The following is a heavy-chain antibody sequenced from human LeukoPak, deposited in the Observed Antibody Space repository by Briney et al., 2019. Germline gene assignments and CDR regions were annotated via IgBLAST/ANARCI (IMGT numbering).Heavy chain of an antibody. J-gene: IGHJ4*02. CDR1: GYMLTKYG. CDR3: ARDPSNSSGWRVFFDY. Sequence: ASVKVSCKASGYMLTKYGIGWVRQAPGQGLEWMGWISTYNGDTIYAQKFQGRVTVTKDSSASIVYMDLRTLRSDDTAAYYCARDPSNSSGWRVFFDYWGQGAPVTVSS. V-gene: IGHV1-18*01. D-gene: IGHD6-19*01. CDR2: ISTYNGDT.